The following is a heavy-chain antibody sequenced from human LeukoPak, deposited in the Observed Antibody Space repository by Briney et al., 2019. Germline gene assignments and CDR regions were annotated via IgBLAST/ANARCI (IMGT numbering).Heavy chain of an antibody. CDR3: ARASKRGYSYGYGKNWFDP. D-gene: IGHD5-18*01. CDR1: GGTFSSYA. Sequence: ASVKVSCKASGGTFSSYAISWVRQAPGQGLEWMGWMNPNSGNTGYAQKFQGRVTMTRNTSISTAYMELSSLRSEDTAVYYCARASKRGYSYGYGKNWFDPWGQGTLVTVSS. V-gene: IGHV1-8*02. CDR2: MNPNSGNT. J-gene: IGHJ5*02.